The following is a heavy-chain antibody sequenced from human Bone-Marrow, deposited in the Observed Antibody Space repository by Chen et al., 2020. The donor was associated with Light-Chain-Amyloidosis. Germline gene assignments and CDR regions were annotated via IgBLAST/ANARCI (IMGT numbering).Heavy chain of an antibody. CDR3: VGGGD. J-gene: IGHJ4*02. D-gene: IGHD3-16*01. V-gene: IGHV3-53*04. CDR1: GFIVSNNY. CDR2: IYSGGGT. Sequence: EVQLVESGGGLVQPGGSLRLSCAASGFIVSNNYMNWVRQAPGKGLEWVSVIYSGGGTYSADPVKVRFTIPRHISKNTLYFQRNSLRAGDTAVYYCVGGGDWGQGTLVTVSS.